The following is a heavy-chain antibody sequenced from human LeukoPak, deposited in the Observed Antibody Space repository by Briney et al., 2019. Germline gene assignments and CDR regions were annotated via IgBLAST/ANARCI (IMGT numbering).Heavy chain of an antibody. V-gene: IGHV3-23*01. Sequence: GGSLRLSCAAAGFTFSSYAMSWVHQAPGKGLEWVSAISGSGGSTYYADSVKGRFTISRDNSKNTLYLQMNSLRAEDTAVYYCASGYSSSWSFDYWGQGTLVTVSS. CDR2: ISGSGGST. D-gene: IGHD6-13*01. CDR1: GFTFSSYA. J-gene: IGHJ4*02. CDR3: ASGYSSSWSFDY.